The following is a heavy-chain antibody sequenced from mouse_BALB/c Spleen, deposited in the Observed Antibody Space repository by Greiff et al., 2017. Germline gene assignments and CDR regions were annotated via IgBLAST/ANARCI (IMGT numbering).Heavy chain of an antibody. CDR1: GYSFTSYW. D-gene: IGHD2-10*01. CDR3: ARAYYGNFHFDY. CDR2: IDPSDSET. Sequence: QVQLQQSGPQLVRPGASVKISCKASGYSFTSYWMHWVKQRPGQGLEWIGMIDPSDSETRLNQKFKDKATLTVDKSSSTAYMQLSSPTSEDSAVYYCARAYYGNFHFDYWGQGTTLTVSS. J-gene: IGHJ2*01. V-gene: IGHV1S127*01.